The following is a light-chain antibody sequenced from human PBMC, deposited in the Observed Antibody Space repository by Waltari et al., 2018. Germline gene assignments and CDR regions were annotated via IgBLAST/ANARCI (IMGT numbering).Light chain of an antibody. CDR1: QSISSW. J-gene: IGKJ1*01. CDR3: QQYNRYSGT. CDR2: KAS. Sequence: DIQMTQSPSTLSASVGDRVTITCRASQSISSWFAWYQQKPGKTPKLLIFKASSLESGVPSRFSGSGSGTEFTLTISSLQPDDFATYYCQQYNRYSGTFGQGTKVEIK. V-gene: IGKV1-5*03.